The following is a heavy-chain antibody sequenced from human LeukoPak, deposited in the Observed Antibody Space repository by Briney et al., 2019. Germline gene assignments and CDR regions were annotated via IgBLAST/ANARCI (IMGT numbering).Heavy chain of an antibody. Sequence: GASVKVSCKASGYTFTGYYMHWVRQAPGQGLEWMGWINPNSGGTNYAQKFQGRVTMTTDTATSTAYMELRSLRSDDTAVYYCARKKGDYCSGGSCSYNWFDPWGQGTLVTVSS. CDR3: ARKKGDYCSGGSCSYNWFDP. V-gene: IGHV1-2*02. J-gene: IGHJ5*02. CDR1: GYTFTGYY. CDR2: INPNSGGT. D-gene: IGHD2-15*01.